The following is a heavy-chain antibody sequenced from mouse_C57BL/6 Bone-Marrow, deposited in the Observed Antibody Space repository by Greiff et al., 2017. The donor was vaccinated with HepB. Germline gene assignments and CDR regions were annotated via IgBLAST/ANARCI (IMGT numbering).Heavy chain of an antibody. D-gene: IGHD1-1*01. CDR2: SRNKANDYTT. J-gene: IGHJ4*01. CDR3: ARDAYTTVVGNYAMDY. V-gene: IGHV7-1*01. CDR1: GFTFSDFY. Sequence: EVKLVDSGGGLVQSGRSLRLSCATSGFTFSDFYMEWVRQAPGKGLEWIAASRNKANDYTTEYSASVKGRFIVSRDTSQSILYLQMNALRAEDTAIYYCARDAYTTVVGNYAMDYWGQGTSVTVSS.